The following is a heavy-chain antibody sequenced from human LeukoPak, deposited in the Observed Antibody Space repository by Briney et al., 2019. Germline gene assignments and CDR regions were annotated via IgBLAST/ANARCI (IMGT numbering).Heavy chain of an antibody. CDR1: GFTFSSYG. V-gene: IGHV3-23*01. CDR2: ISGSGGST. D-gene: IGHD6-19*01. CDR3: AKVPVAGTFYYYYYMDV. Sequence: GGSLRLSCAASGFTFSSYGMSWVRQAPGKGLEWVSAISGSGGSTYYADSVKGRFTISRDNSKNTLYLQMNSLRAEDTAVYYCAKVPVAGTFYYYYYMDVWGKGTTVTISS. J-gene: IGHJ6*03.